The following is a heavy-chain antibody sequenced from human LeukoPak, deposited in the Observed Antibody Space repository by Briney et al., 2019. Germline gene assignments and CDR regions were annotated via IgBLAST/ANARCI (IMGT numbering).Heavy chain of an antibody. Sequence: GGSLRLSCAASGFTFSDYYMSWIRQAPGKGLEWVSYISSSGSTIYYADSVKGRFTISRDNAKNSLYLQMNSLRAEDTTVYYCARERPLDSSKYYYYMDVWGKGTTVTVSS. CDR1: GFTFSDYY. V-gene: IGHV3-11*04. CDR2: ISSSGSTI. D-gene: IGHD3-22*01. J-gene: IGHJ6*03. CDR3: ARERPLDSSKYYYYMDV.